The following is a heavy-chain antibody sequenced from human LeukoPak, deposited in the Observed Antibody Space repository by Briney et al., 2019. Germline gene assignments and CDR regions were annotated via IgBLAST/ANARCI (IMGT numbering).Heavy chain of an antibody. CDR2: ISGRGGST. V-gene: IGHV3-23*01. Sequence: GGSLRLSCAASGFTFSSYAISWVRQASGKGLEGDSAISGRGGSTYYADSVKGRFTISRDNAKNTLYLQMNSLTAEDTAVYYCARDLRGATTGDIGYWGQGTLVTVSS. D-gene: IGHD1-26*01. CDR1: GFTFSSYA. J-gene: IGHJ4*02. CDR3: ARDLRGATTGDIGY.